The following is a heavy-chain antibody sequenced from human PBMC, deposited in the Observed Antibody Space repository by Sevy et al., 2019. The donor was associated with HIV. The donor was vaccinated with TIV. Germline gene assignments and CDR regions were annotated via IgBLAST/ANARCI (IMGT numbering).Heavy chain of an antibody. CDR1: GYTFAGYY. CDR2: IHPDSGDT. J-gene: IGHJ4*02. Sequence: ASVKVSCKASGYTFAGYYIHWVRQAPGQGLEWMGWIHPDSGDTKYAQKFQGWVTMTRDTSISTAYMELSRLTSDDTAVYFCSRSFYYDTPRGVDYWGQGTLVTVSS. CDR3: SRSFYYDTPRGVDY. V-gene: IGHV1-2*04. D-gene: IGHD3-22*01.